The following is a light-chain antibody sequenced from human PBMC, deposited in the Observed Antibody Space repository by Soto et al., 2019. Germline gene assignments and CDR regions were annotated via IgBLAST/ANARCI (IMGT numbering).Light chain of an antibody. Sequence: DIQLTQSPSFLSASVGDRVTITCRASQGISSYLAWFQQKPGRAPKLLVYAASTLQSGVPSRFSGSGSGTEFTLTISSLQPEDFATYYCQQRKYDPLTFGGGTNVEIK. CDR3: QQRKYDPLT. CDR1: QGISSY. CDR2: AAS. V-gene: IGKV1-9*01. J-gene: IGKJ4*01.